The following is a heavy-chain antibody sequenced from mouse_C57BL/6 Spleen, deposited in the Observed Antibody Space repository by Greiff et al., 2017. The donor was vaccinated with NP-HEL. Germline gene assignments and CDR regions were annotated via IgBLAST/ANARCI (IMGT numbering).Heavy chain of an antibody. CDR1: GYSITSGYY. J-gene: IGHJ2*01. V-gene: IGHV3-6*01. CDR2: ISYDGSN. CDR3: AKSPFDY. Sequence: EVHLVESGPGLVKPSQSLSLTCSVTGYSITSGYYWNWIRQFPGNKLEWMGYISYDGSNNYNPSLKNRISITRDTSKNQFFLKLNSVTTEDTATYYCAKSPFDYWGQGTTLTVSS.